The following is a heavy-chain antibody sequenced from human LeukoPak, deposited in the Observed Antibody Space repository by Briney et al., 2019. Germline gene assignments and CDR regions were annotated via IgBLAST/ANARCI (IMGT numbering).Heavy chain of an antibody. CDR2: IYHSGST. CDR1: GRSISSGGYS. D-gene: IGHD1-26*01. Sequence: SETLSLTCAVSGRSISSGGYSWSWIRQPPGKGLEWIGYIYHSGSTYYNPSLKSRVTISVDRSKNQFSLKLSSVTAADTAVYYCARVLRSDDAFDIWGQGTMVTVSS. J-gene: IGHJ3*02. V-gene: IGHV4-30-2*01. CDR3: ARVLRSDDAFDI.